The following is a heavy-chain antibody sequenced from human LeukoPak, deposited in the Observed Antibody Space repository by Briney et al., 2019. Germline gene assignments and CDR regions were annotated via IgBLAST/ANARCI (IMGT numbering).Heavy chain of an antibody. J-gene: IGHJ4*02. CDR1: GFTFSSYG. Sequence: GGSLRLSCAASGFTFSSYGMHWVRQAPGKWLEWVAVISYDGSNKYYADSVKGRFTISRDNSKNTLYLQMNSLRAEDTAVYYCAKALYPAAMGFFDYWGQGTLVTVSS. CDR3: AKALYPAAMGFFDY. D-gene: IGHD2-2*01. V-gene: IGHV3-30*18. CDR2: ISYDGSNK.